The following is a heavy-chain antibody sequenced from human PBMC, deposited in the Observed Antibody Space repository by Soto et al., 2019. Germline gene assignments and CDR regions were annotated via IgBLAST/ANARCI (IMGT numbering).Heavy chain of an antibody. CDR3: ARDHCSGGSCYRYYFDY. CDR1: GGTFSSYT. Sequence: QVQLVQSGAEVKKPGSSVKVSCKASGGTFSSYTISWVRQAPGQGLEWMGRIIPILGIANYAQKFQGRVTITADKSTSTAYMELSSLRSEDTAVYYCARDHCSGGSCYRYYFDYWGQGTLVNVSS. CDR2: IIPILGIA. J-gene: IGHJ4*02. V-gene: IGHV1-69*08. D-gene: IGHD2-15*01.